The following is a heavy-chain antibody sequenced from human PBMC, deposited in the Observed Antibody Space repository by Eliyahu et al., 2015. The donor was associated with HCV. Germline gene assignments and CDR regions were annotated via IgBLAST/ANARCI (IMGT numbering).Heavy chain of an antibody. CDR3: ARGDIAAAGTSAFDI. CDR2: INHSGST. J-gene: IGHJ3*02. CDR1: GGSFSGYY. D-gene: IGHD6-13*01. V-gene: IGHV4-34*01. Sequence: QVQLQQWGAGLLKPSETLSLTCAVYGGSFSGYYWSWIRQPPGKGLEWIGEINHSGSTNYNPSLKSRVTISVDTSKNQFSLKLSSVTAADTAVYYCARGDIAAAGTSAFDIWGQGTMVTVSS.